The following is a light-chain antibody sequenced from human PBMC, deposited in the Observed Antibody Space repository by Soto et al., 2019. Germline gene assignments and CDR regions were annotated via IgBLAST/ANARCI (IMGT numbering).Light chain of an antibody. V-gene: IGKV1-39*01. CDR3: QQSFVTPRT. CDR1: QSISSY. Sequence: DIQMTQSPSSLSASVGDRVTITCRASQSISSYLNWYQHKPGKAPKLLIHDATTLQSGVPSRFSGSGSGTDFTLTISSLQPEDFATYYCQQSFVTPRTFGQGTKVDIK. CDR2: DAT. J-gene: IGKJ1*01.